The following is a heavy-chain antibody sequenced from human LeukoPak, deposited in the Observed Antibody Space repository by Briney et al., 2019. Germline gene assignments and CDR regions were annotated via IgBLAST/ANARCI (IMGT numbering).Heavy chain of an antibody. CDR1: GYSISSGYY. D-gene: IGHD3-10*01. V-gene: IGHV4-38-2*02. J-gene: IGHJ4*02. Sequence: PSETLSLTCTVSGYSISSGYYWGWIRPPPGKGLEWIGSIYHSGSTYYNPSLKSRVTISLDTSKNHFSLKLNSVTATDTAVYYCAREVITMVRGVDYWGQGILVTVSS. CDR2: IYHSGST. CDR3: AREVITMVRGVDY.